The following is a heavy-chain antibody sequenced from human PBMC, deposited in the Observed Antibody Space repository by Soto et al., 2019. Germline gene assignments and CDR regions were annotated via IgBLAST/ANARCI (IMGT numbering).Heavy chain of an antibody. CDR3: ARVVSRSRRGSGRSVWFDP. V-gene: IGHV1-8*01. CDR2: MNPNSGNT. D-gene: IGHD3-10*01. Sequence: QVQLVQSGAEVKKPGASVKVSCKASGYTFTSYDINWVRQATGQGLEWMGWMNPNSGNTGYAQKFQGRVTMTRNTSISTAYMELSSLRSEDTAVYYCARVVSRSRRGSGRSVWFDPWGQGTLVTVSS. J-gene: IGHJ5*02. CDR1: GYTFTSYD.